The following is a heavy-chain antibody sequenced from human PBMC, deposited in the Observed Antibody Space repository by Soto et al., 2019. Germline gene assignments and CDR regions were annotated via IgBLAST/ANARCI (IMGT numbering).Heavy chain of an antibody. CDR1: GFTFSSYG. CDR2: ISYDGSNK. Sequence: QVQLVESGGGVVQPGRSLRLSCAASGFTFSSYGMHWVRQAPGKGLEWVAVISYDGSNKYYADSVKGRFTISRDNSKNTLYLQMNSLRAEDTAVYYCAKVPRSGSSIVRYFDYWGQGTLVTVSS. D-gene: IGHD2-15*01. CDR3: AKVPRSGSSIVRYFDY. J-gene: IGHJ4*02. V-gene: IGHV3-30*18.